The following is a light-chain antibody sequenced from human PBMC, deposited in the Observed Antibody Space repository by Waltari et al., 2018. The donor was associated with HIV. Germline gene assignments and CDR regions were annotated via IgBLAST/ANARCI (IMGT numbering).Light chain of an antibody. CDR3: YSTDDSGNPLAV. CDR1: ALPRKY. V-gene: IGLV3-10*01. CDR2: EDK. J-gene: IGLJ7*01. Sequence: SYELTQPPSVSVSPGQTARITCSGDALPRKYAYWYQQKSGQAPVLVINEDKRRPSGIPERCSGSSSGTMATLTISGAQVEDEGDYYCYSTDDSGNPLAVFGGGTQLTVL.